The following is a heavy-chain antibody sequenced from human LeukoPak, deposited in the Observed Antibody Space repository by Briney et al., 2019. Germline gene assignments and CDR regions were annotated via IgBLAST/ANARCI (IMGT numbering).Heavy chain of an antibody. CDR2: IYYSGST. J-gene: IGHJ4*02. D-gene: IGHD3-10*01. Sequence: SETLSLTCTVSGGSISSGGYYWSWIRQHPGKGLEWIGYIYYSGSTNYNPSLKSRVTISVDTSKNQFSLKLSSVTAADTAVYYCARSYYGSGSYDWGQGTLVTVSS. CDR3: ARSYYGSGSYD. V-gene: IGHV4-61*08. CDR1: GGSISSGGYY.